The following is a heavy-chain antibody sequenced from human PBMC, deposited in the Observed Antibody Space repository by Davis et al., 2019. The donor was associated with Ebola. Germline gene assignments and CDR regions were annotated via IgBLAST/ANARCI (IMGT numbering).Heavy chain of an antibody. Sequence: SETLSLTCTVSGGSISSSSYYWGWIRQPPGKGLEWIGSIYYSGSTYYNPSLKSRVTMSVDKSKNQLSLKLNSVTAADTAMYYCARGGASCYESLQSWGQGTPVTVSS. V-gene: IGHV4-39*07. CDR2: IYYSGST. D-gene: IGHD2-2*01. CDR1: GGSISSSSYY. CDR3: ARGGASCYESLQS. J-gene: IGHJ5*02.